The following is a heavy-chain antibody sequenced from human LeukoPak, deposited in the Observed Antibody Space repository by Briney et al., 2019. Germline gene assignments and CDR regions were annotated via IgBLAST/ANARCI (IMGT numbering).Heavy chain of an antibody. CDR3: VYYYGSGSTNTNYYYYYMDV. D-gene: IGHD3-10*01. V-gene: IGHV3-15*01. CDR1: GFTFSNAW. Sequence: PGGSLRLSCAASGFTFSNAWMSWVRQAPGKGLEWVGRIKSKTDGGTTDYAAPVKGRFTISRDDSKNTLYLQMNSLKTEDTAVYYCVYYYGSGSTNTNYYYYYMDVWGKGTTVTISS. J-gene: IGHJ6*03. CDR2: IKSKTDGGTT.